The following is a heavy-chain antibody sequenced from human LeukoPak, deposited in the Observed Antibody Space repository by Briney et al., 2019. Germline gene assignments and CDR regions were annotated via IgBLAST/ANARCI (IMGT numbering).Heavy chain of an antibody. CDR1: GFTFSTYA. CDR2: ITNNGGIA. D-gene: IGHD1-26*01. J-gene: IGHJ3*02. V-gene: IGHV3-64*01. CDR3: ARVGRGDAFDI. Sequence: GGSLRLSCAASGFTFSTYAMRWVRQAPGKGLEYVSAITNNGGIAHYANSVKGRFTISRDNSKNTLFLQMGSLRAEDMAVYYCARVGRGDAFDIWGHGTMVTVSS.